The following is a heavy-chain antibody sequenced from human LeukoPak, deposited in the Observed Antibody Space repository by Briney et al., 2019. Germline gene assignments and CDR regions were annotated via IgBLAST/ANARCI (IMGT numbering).Heavy chain of an antibody. D-gene: IGHD3-22*01. CDR1: GGSISSGSYY. V-gene: IGHV4-61*02. CDR2: IYTSGST. Sequence: SETLSLTCTVSGGSISSGSYYWSWIRQPAGKGLEWIGRIYTSGSTNYNPSLKSRVIISVDTSKNQFSLKPSSVTAADTAVYYCARARDDYYDSSEDYWGQGTLVTVSS. CDR3: ARARDDYYDSSEDY. J-gene: IGHJ4*02.